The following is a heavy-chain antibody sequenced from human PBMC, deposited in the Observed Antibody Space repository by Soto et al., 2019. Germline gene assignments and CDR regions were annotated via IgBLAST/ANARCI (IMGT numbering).Heavy chain of an antibody. CDR3: ARDYVDSSSCFSYAYVMDV. CDR2: ISTSGRTT. J-gene: IGHJ6*02. D-gene: IGHD6-6*01. CDR1: GFTLSRYE. Sequence: GWSLRLSCAASGFTLSRYEMNWVRQAPGKGLEWVSYISTSGRTTYYADSVKGRFTISRDNAKNSVFLQMNSLRADDTAVYYCARDYVDSSSCFSYAYVMDVWGQGTTVPSP. V-gene: IGHV3-48*03.